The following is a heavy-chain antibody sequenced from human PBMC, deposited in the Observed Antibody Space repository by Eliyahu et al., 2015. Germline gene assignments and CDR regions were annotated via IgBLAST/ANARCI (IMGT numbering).Heavy chain of an antibody. CDR2: ISAYNGNT. CDR1: GXTFTSYG. Sequence: QVQLVQSGAEVKKPGASVKVXCKASGXTFTSYGIXXVXQAPGQGLEWMGWISAYNGNTNYAQKLQGRVTMTTDTSTSTAYMELRSLRSDDTAVYYCARNPGRSGWYQFDYWGQGTLVTVSS. D-gene: IGHD6-19*01. J-gene: IGHJ4*02. CDR3: ARNPGRSGWYQFDY. V-gene: IGHV1-18*01.